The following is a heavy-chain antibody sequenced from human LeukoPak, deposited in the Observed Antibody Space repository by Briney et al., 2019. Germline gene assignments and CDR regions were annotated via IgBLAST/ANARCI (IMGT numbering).Heavy chain of an antibody. V-gene: IGHV3-21*01. Sequence: GGSLRLSCAASGFTFSSYAMTWVRQAPGKGLEWVSSISTSSSYTYYADSVKGRFTISRDNAKNSLYLQMNSLRAEDTAVYYCARDYYDSSGYYGHYFDYWGQGTLVTVSS. J-gene: IGHJ4*02. CDR3: ARDYYDSSGYYGHYFDY. CDR1: GFTFSSYA. CDR2: ISTSSSYT. D-gene: IGHD3-22*01.